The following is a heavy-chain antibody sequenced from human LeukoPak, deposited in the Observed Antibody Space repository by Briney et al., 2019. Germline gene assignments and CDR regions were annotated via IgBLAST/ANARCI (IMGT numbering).Heavy chain of an antibody. CDR3: ARVDCSSTSCYSGFSYFDY. V-gene: IGHV3-48*03. D-gene: IGHD2-2*01. J-gene: IGHJ4*02. CDR2: ISSSGRTI. CDR1: GFTFSSYE. Sequence: GGSLRLSCAASGFTFSSYEMNWVRQAPGKGLEWVSYISSSGRTIYYADSVKGRFTMSRDNAKNSLYLQMNSLRARDTAVYYCARVDCSSTSCYSGFSYFDYWGQGTLVTVSS.